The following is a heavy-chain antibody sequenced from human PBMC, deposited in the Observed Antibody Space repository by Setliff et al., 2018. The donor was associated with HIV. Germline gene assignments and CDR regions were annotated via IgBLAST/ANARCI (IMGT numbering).Heavy chain of an antibody. CDR1: GFLFHTYW. CDR2: IKQDGSEK. V-gene: IGHV3-7*05. Sequence: GGSLRLSCAASGFLFHTYWMSWVRQAPGKGLEWVANIKQDGSEKDYVDSVKGRFTISRDNAKNSLYLQMNSLRAEDTAVYYCAKDRVWYYDSSGPFDYWGQGTLVTVSS. D-gene: IGHD3-22*01. CDR3: AKDRVWYYDSSGPFDY. J-gene: IGHJ4*02.